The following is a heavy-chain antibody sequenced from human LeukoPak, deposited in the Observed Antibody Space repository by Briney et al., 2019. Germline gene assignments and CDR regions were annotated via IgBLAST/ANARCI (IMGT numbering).Heavy chain of an antibody. CDR2: ISGRSSYI. V-gene: IGHV3-21*06. CDR1: GFTFSDYS. D-gene: IGHD2-21*01. J-gene: IGHJ4*02. Sequence: NPGGSLRLSCAASGFTFSDYSMNWARQAPGKGLEWVSSISGRSSYIYYADSVKGRFAISRDSAKNSLFLQMNSLRADDTAVYYCARGGGGADYWGQGTVVTVSS. CDR3: ARGGGGADY.